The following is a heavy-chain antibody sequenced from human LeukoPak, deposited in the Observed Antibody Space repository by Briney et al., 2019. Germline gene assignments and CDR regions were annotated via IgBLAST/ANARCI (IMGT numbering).Heavy chain of an antibody. CDR1: GYSFTSYW. V-gene: IGHV5-51*01. CDR2: IYPGDSDT. CDR3: ARRNDYDSSGYYRNWFDP. J-gene: IGHJ5*02. D-gene: IGHD3-22*01. Sequence: GESLKISCKGSGYSFTSYWIGWVRQMPGKGLEWMGIIYPGDSDTRYSPSFQGQVTISADKSISTAYLQWSSLKASDTAMYYCARRNDYDSSGYYRNWFDPWGQGTLVTVSS.